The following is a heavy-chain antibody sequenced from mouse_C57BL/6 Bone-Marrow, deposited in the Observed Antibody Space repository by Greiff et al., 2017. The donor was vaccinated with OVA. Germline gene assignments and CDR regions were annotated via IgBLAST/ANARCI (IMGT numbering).Heavy chain of an antibody. CDR3: TLNYSGSSLAWFAY. Sequence: VQLQQSGAELVRPGASVKLSCTASGFNIKDDYMHWVKQRPEQGLEWIGWIDPENGDTEYASKFQGKATITADTSSNTAYLQLSSLTSEDTAVYYGTLNYSGSSLAWFAYWGQGTLVTVSA. CDR1: GFNIKDDY. CDR2: IDPENGDT. V-gene: IGHV14-4*01. J-gene: IGHJ3*01. D-gene: IGHD1-1*01.